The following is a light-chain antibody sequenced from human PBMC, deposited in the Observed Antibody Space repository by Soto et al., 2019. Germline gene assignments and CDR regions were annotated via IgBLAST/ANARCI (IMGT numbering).Light chain of an antibody. CDR1: QSVTSNY. CDR2: GTS. CDR3: HQYGRSPRGT. V-gene: IGKV3-20*01. J-gene: IGKJ1*01. Sequence: ELVLTQSPVTLSLSPGERATLSCRASQSVTSNYLAWYQQKPGQAPRLLMYGTSSRATGIPDRFSGSGSGTDFTLTISSLEPEDFAVYYCHQYGRSPRGTFGQGTKVEIK.